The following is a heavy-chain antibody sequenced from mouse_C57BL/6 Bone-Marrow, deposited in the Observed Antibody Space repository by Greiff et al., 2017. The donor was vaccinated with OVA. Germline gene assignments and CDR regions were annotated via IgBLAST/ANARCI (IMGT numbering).Heavy chain of an antibody. Sequence: VKLMESGAELVKPGASVKISCKASGYAFSSYWMNWVKQRPGKGLEWIGQIYPGDGDTNYNGKFKGKATLTADKSSSTAYMQLSSLTSEDSAVYFCARSGNNWYFDVWGTGTTVTVSS. CDR1: GYAFSSYW. J-gene: IGHJ1*03. V-gene: IGHV1-80*01. CDR2: IYPGDGDT. CDR3: ARSGNNWYFDV. D-gene: IGHD2-1*01.